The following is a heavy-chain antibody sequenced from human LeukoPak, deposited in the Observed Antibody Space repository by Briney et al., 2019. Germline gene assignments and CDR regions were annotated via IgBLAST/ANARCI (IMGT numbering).Heavy chain of an antibody. CDR2: LSGSGGYT. J-gene: IGHJ6*02. CDR3: AKGMGYYDGMDV. V-gene: IGHV3-23*01. D-gene: IGHD1-26*01. Sequence: GGSLRLSCAASGFTFSSYAMTWVRQAPGKGLEWVSSLSGSGGYTYHANSVKGRFTIPSDNSKNTLYLRMNSLRAEDTAVYYCAKGMGYYDGMDVWGQGTTVTVSS. CDR1: GFTFSSYA.